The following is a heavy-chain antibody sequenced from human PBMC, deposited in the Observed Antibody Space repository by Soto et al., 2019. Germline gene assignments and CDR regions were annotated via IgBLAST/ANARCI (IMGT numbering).Heavy chain of an antibody. V-gene: IGHV3-53*01. CDR1: GFTVSSNY. J-gene: IGHJ4*02. CDR3: AGKFASGSSPYYFAY. D-gene: IGHD3-10*01. Sequence: PGGSLRLSCAASGFTVSSNYMSWVRQAPGKGLEWVSVIFSGGGTYYADSVKGRFTISRDSSKNTLYLQMNSLRAEDTAVYYCAGKFASGSSPYYFAYWGQGTLVTVSS. CDR2: IFSGGGT.